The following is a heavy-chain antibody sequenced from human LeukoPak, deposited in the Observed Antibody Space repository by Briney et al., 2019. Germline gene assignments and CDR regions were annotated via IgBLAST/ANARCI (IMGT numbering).Heavy chain of an antibody. J-gene: IGHJ4*02. V-gene: IGHV3-20*04. CDR1: GFTFDDYG. CDR3: ARARPRYSSGCSLDY. D-gene: IGHD6-19*01. CDR2: INWNGGST. Sequence: GGSLRLSCAASGFTFDDYGMSWVRQAPGKGLEWVSGINWNGGSTGYADSVKGRFTISRDNAKNSLYLQMNSLRAEDTALYYCARARPRYSSGCSLDYWGQGTLVTVCS.